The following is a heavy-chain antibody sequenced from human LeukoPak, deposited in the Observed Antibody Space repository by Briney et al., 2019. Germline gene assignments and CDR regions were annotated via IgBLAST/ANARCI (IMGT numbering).Heavy chain of an antibody. CDR1: GGSFSGYY. J-gene: IGHJ3*02. CDR3: ARGRYYDFWSGYGGHAFDI. Sequence: SETLSLTCAVYGGSFSGYYWSWIRQPPGKGLEWIGEINHSGSTNYNLSLKSRVTISVDTSKNQFSLKLSSVTAADTAVYYCARGRYYDFWSGYGGHAFDIWGQGTMVTVSS. CDR2: INHSGST. V-gene: IGHV4-34*01. D-gene: IGHD3-3*01.